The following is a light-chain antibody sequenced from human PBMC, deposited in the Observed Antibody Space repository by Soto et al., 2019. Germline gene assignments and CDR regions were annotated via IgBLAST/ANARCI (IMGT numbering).Light chain of an antibody. J-gene: IGKJ1*01. CDR2: LGS. V-gene: IGKV2-28*01. Sequence: DIVMTQSPLSLPVTPGEPASISCRSSQSLLHSNGYNYLDWYLQKPGQSPQLLIYLGSNRASGVPDRFSGSGSGTDFTLKISRVEAEDVGVYYCMQALQTPPWTFGRWTKVEIK. CDR3: MQALQTPPWT. CDR1: QSLLHSNGYNY.